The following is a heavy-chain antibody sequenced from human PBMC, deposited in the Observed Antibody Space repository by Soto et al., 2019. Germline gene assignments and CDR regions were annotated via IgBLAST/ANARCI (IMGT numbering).Heavy chain of an antibody. CDR1: GGSISSGDYY. CDR2: IYYSGST. D-gene: IGHD6-13*01. Sequence: SETLSLTCTVSGGSISSGDYYWSWIRQPPGKGLEWIGYIYYSGSTYYNPSLKSRVTISVDTSRNQFSLKLSPVTAADTAVYYCARDEAAAGWFDPWGQGTLVTVSS. CDR3: ARDEAAAGWFDP. V-gene: IGHV4-30-4*01. J-gene: IGHJ5*02.